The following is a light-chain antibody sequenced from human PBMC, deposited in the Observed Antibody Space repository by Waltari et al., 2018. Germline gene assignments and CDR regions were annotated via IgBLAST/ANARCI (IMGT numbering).Light chain of an antibody. CDR2: KAS. CDR3: QQYNSYLYT. Sequence: DIQMTQSPSTLSASVGDRVTITCRARQSISSWLAWYQQKPEKAPKLLIYKASSLESGVPSRFSGSGSGTEFTLTISSLQPDDFATYYCQQYNSYLYTFGQGTKLEIK. V-gene: IGKV1-5*03. J-gene: IGKJ2*01. CDR1: QSISSW.